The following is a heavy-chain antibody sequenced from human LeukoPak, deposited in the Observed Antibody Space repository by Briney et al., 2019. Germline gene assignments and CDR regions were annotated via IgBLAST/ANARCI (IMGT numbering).Heavy chain of an antibody. J-gene: IGHJ4*02. Sequence: VASVKVSCKVSGYTLTELSMHWVRQAPGKGLEWMGGFDPEDGETIYAQKFQGRVTMTEDTSTSTVYMELSSLRSEDTAVYYCARRELAGSTAYFDYWGQGTLVTVSS. D-gene: IGHD1-26*01. CDR2: FDPEDGET. CDR1: GYTLTELS. CDR3: ARRELAGSTAYFDY. V-gene: IGHV1-24*01.